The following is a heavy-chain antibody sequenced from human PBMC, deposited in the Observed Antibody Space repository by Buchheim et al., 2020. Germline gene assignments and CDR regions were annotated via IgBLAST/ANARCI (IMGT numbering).Heavy chain of an antibody. CDR1: GYTFTSYD. Sequence: QVQLVQSGAEVKKPGASVKVSCKASGYTFTSYDIHWVRQATGQGLEWMGWMNPNSGNTGSAQNFQGRVTMTRDTSISTAYMEVSSLISEDTAVYYCARTVCSSTSCYHLFDYWGQGTL. CDR3: ARTVCSSTSCYHLFDY. D-gene: IGHD2-2*01. CDR2: MNPNSGNT. J-gene: IGHJ4*02. V-gene: IGHV1-8*01.